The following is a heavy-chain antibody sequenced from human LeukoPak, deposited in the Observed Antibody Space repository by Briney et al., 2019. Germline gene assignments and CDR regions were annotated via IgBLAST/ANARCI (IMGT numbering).Heavy chain of an antibody. J-gene: IGHJ5*02. CDR1: GFTFSSYE. V-gene: IGHV3-48*03. Sequence: GGSLRLSCAASGFTFSSYEMNWVRQAPGKGLEWVSYISSSGSTIYYADSVKGRFTISRDNGKNSLYLQINNLRAEDTAVYFCARDFTGWELPNRFDPWGQGTLVTVSS. CDR2: ISSSGSTI. D-gene: IGHD1-26*01. CDR3: ARDFTGWELPNRFDP.